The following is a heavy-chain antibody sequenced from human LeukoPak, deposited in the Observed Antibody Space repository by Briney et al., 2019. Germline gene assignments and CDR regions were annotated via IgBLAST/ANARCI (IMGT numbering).Heavy chain of an antibody. V-gene: IGHV3-21*01. D-gene: IGHD6-19*01. CDR3: ASGIAVAGYDAFDI. CDR1: GFSFSTST. CDR2: ISSSGSSI. Sequence: GGSLRLSCVASGFSFSTSTMNWVRQAPGRGLEWVSSISSSGSSIYYADSVKGRFTISRDNAKTSLYLQINSLRAEDTAVYYCASGIAVAGYDAFDIWGQGTMVTVSS. J-gene: IGHJ3*02.